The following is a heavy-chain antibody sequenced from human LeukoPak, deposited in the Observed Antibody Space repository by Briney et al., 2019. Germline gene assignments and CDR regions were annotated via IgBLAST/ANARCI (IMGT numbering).Heavy chain of an antibody. Sequence: GGSLRLSCAASGFTFDDYAMHWVRQAPGKGLEWVSGISWNSGSIGYADSVKGRFTISRDNAKNSLYLKMNSLRAEATDLYYCAKELVAVAGTWYYFDYWGQGTLVTVSS. J-gene: IGHJ4*02. D-gene: IGHD6-19*01. CDR2: ISWNSGSI. CDR3: AKELVAVAGTWYYFDY. V-gene: IGHV3-9*01. CDR1: GFTFDDYA.